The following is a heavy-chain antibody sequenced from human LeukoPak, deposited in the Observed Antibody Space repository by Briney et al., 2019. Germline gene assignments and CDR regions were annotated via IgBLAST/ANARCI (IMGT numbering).Heavy chain of an antibody. CDR3: ATYLGITMVRGVPHDY. J-gene: IGHJ4*02. CDR1: GFTFSSYS. V-gene: IGHV3-21*01. Sequence: GGSLRLSCAASGFTFSSYSMNWVRQAPGKGLEWVSSISSSSSYIYYADSVKGRFTISRDNAKNSLYLQMNSLRAEDTAVYYCATYLGITMVRGVPHDYWGQGTLVTVSS. CDR2: ISSSSSYI. D-gene: IGHD3-10*01.